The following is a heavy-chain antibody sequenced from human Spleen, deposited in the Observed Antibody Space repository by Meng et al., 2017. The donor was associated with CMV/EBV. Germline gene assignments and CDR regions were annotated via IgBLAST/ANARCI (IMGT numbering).Heavy chain of an antibody. Sequence: KVSCKGSGYIFTRYWIAWVRQMPGKGLEWMGIIYLGDSDTRYSPSFQGQVTISADKSINTACLHWSSLKASDTAMYYCARRGTYGMDAWGQGTKVTVSS. J-gene: IGHJ6*02. CDR1: GYIFTRYW. CDR3: ARRGTYGMDA. V-gene: IGHV5-51*01. CDR2: IYLGDSDT.